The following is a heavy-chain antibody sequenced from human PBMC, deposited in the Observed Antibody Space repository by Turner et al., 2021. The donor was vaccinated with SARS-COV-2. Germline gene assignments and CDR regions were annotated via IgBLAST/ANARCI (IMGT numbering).Heavy chain of an antibody. V-gene: IGHV4-39*01. D-gene: IGHD5-18*01. J-gene: IGHJ6*02. CDR3: ARLMDTAMDYYGMDV. CDR1: GGSISSRTYY. Sequence: QLQLQESGPGLVKPSETLSLTCTVSGGSISSRTYYWGWIRQPLGKGLEWIGNIYYSGITYYNPSLKSRVTISVDTSKNQFSLKLSSVTAADTAVYYCARLMDTAMDYYGMDVWGQGTTVTVSS. CDR2: IYYSGIT.